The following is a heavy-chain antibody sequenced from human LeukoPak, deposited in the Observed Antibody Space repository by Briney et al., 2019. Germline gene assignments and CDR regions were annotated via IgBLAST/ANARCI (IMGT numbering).Heavy chain of an antibody. CDR3: ARGGVATIGIDY. CDR1: GFTFRSYG. Sequence: GGPLRLSCAASGFTFRSYGMHWAREATGKGREWVAVIWYDGSNKYYADSVKGQFTISRDNSKITLYLQMNSLRAEYTSVYDCARGGVATIGIDYWGQGTLVTVSS. CDR2: IWYDGSNK. J-gene: IGHJ4*02. D-gene: IGHD5-12*01. V-gene: IGHV3-30*12.